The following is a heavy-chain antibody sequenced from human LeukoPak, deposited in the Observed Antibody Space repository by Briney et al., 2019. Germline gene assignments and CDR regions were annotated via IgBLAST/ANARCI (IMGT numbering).Heavy chain of an antibody. CDR1: GFTVSITY. CDR2: IYSGTTT. V-gene: IGHV3-66*01. J-gene: IGHJ4*01. Sequence: PGGSLRLSCAVSGFTVSITYLSWISQAPGEGMTWVSVIYSGTTTHYADSTNGTLTISRDNSKNTLFLQMNSLTAEDTAVYYCARVPRGYSYGPYFDYLGHGTLVTPSS. CDR3: ARVPRGYSYGPYFDY. D-gene: IGHD5-18*01.